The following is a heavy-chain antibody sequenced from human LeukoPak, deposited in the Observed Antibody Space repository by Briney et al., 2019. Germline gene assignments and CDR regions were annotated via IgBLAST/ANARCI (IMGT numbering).Heavy chain of an antibody. V-gene: IGHV4-34*01. Sequence: SETLSLTCAVYGGSFSGYYWGWIRQPPGKGLEWIGEINHSGSTNYNPSLKSRVTISVDTSKNHFSLKLSSVTAADTAVYYCARGRYTTVTSVPGYYYYGMDVWGQGTTVTVSS. CDR3: ARGRYTTVTSVPGYYYYGMDV. J-gene: IGHJ6*02. CDR2: INHSGST. D-gene: IGHD4-17*01. CDR1: GGSFSGYY.